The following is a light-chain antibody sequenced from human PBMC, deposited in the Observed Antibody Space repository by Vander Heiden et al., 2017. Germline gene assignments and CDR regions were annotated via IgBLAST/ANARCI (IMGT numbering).Light chain of an antibody. Sequence: SYELTQPPSVSVSPGQTASITCSGDKLGDKYACWYQQKPGQSPVLVIYQDSKRPSGIPERFSGSNSGNTATLTISGTQAMDEADYYCQAWRSSTVVFGGGTQLTVL. CDR1: KLGDKY. CDR2: QDS. J-gene: IGLJ2*01. V-gene: IGLV3-1*01. CDR3: QAWRSSTVV.